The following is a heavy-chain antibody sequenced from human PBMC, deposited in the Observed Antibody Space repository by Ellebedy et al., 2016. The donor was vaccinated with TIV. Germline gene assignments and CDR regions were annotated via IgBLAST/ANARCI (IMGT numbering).Heavy chain of an antibody. D-gene: IGHD1-1*01. CDR1: GFTFSTYW. J-gene: IGHJ4*01. CDR2: INQGGNET. V-gene: IGHV3-7*01. CDR3: ARSPATGTVDY. Sequence: GESLKISXAGSGFTFSTYWMSWVRQAPGKGLEWVANINQGGNETYYVDSVKGRFTMSRDNAKNSLYLQLNSLRAEDTAVYYCARSPATGTVDYWGHGTLVTVSS.